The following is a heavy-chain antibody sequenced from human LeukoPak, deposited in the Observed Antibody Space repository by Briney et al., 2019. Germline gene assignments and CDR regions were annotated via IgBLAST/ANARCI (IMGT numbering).Heavy chain of an antibody. CDR2: INTGNGNT. J-gene: IGHJ4*02. CDR1: GYTFTTYA. Sequence: GASVKVSCKASGYTFTTYAIHWVRQAPGQRLEWMGWINTGNGNTKYLQKFQGRVTFTRDTSAGTAYMELSSLRSEDTAVYYCASVDYGDYWGQGTLVTVSS. D-gene: IGHD4-17*01. V-gene: IGHV1-3*04. CDR3: ASVDYGDY.